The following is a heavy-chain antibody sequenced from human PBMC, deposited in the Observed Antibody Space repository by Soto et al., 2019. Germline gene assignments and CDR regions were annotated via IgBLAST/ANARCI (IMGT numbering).Heavy chain of an antibody. CDR2: ISGSGGST. CDR3: AKGFGRVEVLDAFDI. V-gene: IGHV3-23*01. J-gene: IGHJ3*02. D-gene: IGHD3-16*01. Sequence: LKISCAASGFTFSSYAMSWVRQAPGKGLEWVSAISGSGGSTYYADSVKGRFTISRDNSKNTLYLQMNSLRAEDTAVYYCAKGFGRVEVLDAFDIWGQGTMVTVSS. CDR1: GFTFSSYA.